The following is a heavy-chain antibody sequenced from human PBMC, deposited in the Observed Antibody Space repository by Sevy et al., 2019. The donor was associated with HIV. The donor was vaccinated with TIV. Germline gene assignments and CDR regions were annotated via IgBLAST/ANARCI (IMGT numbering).Heavy chain of an antibody. D-gene: IGHD6-6*01. V-gene: IGHV3-21*01. CDR1: GFTFSSYS. J-gene: IGHJ4*02. CDR3: ARDSPYSSSSGDYFDY. Sequence: GESLKISCAASGFTFSSYSMNWVRQAPGKGLEWVSSISSSSSYIYYADSVKGRFTISRDNAKNSLYLQMNSLRAEDTAVYYCARDSPYSSSSGDYFDYWGQGTLVTVSS. CDR2: ISSSSSYI.